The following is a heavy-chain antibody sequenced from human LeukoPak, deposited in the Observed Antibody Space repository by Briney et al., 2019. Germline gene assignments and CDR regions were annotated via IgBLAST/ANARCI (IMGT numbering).Heavy chain of an antibody. J-gene: IGHJ4*02. Sequence: SETLSLTCTVSGYSISSGYYWGWIRQPPGKGLEWIGSIYHSGSTYYNPSLKSRVTISVDTSKNQFSLKLSSVTAADTAVYYCARVENTAAAVLFDYWGQGTLVTVSS. CDR2: IYHSGST. V-gene: IGHV4-38-2*02. CDR1: GYSISSGYY. D-gene: IGHD6-13*01. CDR3: ARVENTAAAVLFDY.